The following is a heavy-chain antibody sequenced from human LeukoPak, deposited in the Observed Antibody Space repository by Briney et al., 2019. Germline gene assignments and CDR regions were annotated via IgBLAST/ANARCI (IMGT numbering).Heavy chain of an antibody. CDR3: ARDRGNWKTPIGY. D-gene: IGHD1-20*01. Sequence: ASVKVSCTASGRPFSSYAISWVRHAPGQGLEWMGRIIPIFGIANYAQRFQDRVTITADKSTSTAYMELSSLRSEDTAVYYCARDRGNWKTPIGYWGQGTLVTVSS. CDR2: IIPIFGIA. CDR1: GRPFSSYA. J-gene: IGHJ4*02. V-gene: IGHV1-69*04.